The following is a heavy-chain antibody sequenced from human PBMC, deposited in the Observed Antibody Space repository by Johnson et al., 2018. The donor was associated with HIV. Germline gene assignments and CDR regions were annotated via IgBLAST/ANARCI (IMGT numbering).Heavy chain of an antibody. D-gene: IGHD6-19*01. CDR1: GFTFNNYA. V-gene: IGHV3-23*04. CDR3: AKGGSAVAVAFDI. J-gene: IGHJ3*02. CDR2: ISGTGGNT. Sequence: VQLVESGGGLVQPGGSLRLSCSASGFTFNNYAMNWVRQVPGKGLEWVSGISGTGGNTYYTESVKGRFTISRDNSKNTLYLQMNSLRAEDTALYYCAKGGSAVAVAFDIWGQGTMVTVSS.